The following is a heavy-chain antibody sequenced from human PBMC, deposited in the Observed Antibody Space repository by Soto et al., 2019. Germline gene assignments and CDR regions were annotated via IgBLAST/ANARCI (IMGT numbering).Heavy chain of an antibody. V-gene: IGHV4-34*01. CDR1: GGSFSGYY. J-gene: IGHJ4*02. CDR2: INHSGST. CDR3: ARGVFYYDSSGYQKSFDY. Sequence: SETLSLTCAVYGGSFSGYYWSWIRQPPGKGLEWIGEINHSGSTNYNPSLKSRVTISVDTSKNQFSLKLSSVTAADTAVYYCARGVFYYDSSGYQKSFDYWGQGTLVTVS. D-gene: IGHD3-22*01.